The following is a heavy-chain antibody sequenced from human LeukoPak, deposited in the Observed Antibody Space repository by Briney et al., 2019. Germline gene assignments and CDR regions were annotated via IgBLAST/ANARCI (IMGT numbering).Heavy chain of an antibody. D-gene: IGHD2-2*01. Sequence: GASVKVSCKASGYTFTSYGISWVRQAPGQGLEWMGWISAYNGNTNYAQKLQGRVTMTTDTSTSTAYMELRSLRSDDTAVYYGARDGRRYCSSTSCPPDPWGQGTLVTVSS. CDR2: ISAYNGNT. CDR3: ARDGRRYCSSTSCPPDP. CDR1: GYTFTSYG. J-gene: IGHJ5*02. V-gene: IGHV1-18*01.